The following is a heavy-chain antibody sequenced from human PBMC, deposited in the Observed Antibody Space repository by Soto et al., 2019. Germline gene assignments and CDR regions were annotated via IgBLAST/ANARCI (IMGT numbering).Heavy chain of an antibody. CDR3: ARKGYSTFYFPHDY. D-gene: IGHD6-13*01. J-gene: IGHJ4*02. CDR2: ISGSGGST. Sequence: EVQLLESGGGLVQPGGSLRLSCAASGFTFSSYAMSWVRQAPGKGLEWVSAISGSGGSTYYADSGKGRFTISRDNSKNTLYLQMNSLRAEDTAVYYCARKGYSTFYFPHDYWGQGTLVTVSS. CDR1: GFTFSSYA. V-gene: IGHV3-23*01.